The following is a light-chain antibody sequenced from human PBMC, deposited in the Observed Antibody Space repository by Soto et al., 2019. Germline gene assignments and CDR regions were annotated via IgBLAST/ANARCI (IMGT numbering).Light chain of an antibody. CDR2: DVS. Sequence: QSVLTQPASVSGSPGQSITISCTGTSSDVGGYNYVSWYQQHPGKAPKLMIYDVSNRSSGVSNRFSGSKFGNTASLTISGLQAEDEADYYCSSYTSSSTLYVFGTGTKVTVL. CDR3: SSYTSSSTLYV. J-gene: IGLJ1*01. CDR1: SSDVGGYNY. V-gene: IGLV2-14*01.